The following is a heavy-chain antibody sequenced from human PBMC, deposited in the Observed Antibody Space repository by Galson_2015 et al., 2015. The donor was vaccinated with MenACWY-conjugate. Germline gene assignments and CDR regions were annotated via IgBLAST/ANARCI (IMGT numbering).Heavy chain of an antibody. CDR3: AREWNDYGGPPSC. V-gene: IGHV3-33*01. J-gene: IGHJ4*02. CDR1: GFTFDAYG. CDR2: ISYDGHKK. Sequence: SLRLSCAASGFTFDAYGIHWVRQAPGKGLEWVAAISYDGHKKYYSDSVKARFTISRDNSKNTVYLQMNGLRVEETAVYFCAREWNDYGGPPSCWDRGSLVTVSS. D-gene: IGHD4-23*01.